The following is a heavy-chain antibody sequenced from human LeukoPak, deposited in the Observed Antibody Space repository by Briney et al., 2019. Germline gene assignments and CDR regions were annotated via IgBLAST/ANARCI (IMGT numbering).Heavy chain of an antibody. V-gene: IGHV4-38-2*02. CDR2: IYHSGST. CDR1: GNSLSRSYY. Sequence: SETLSLSCAVSGNSLSRSYYWGWIRQAPGKGLEWVGNIYHSGSTYYNPSLKSRVAISVDTSRNQFSLRLNSVTTADTAVYYCARDWDGFDIWGQGTVVTVSS. CDR3: ARDWDGFDI. J-gene: IGHJ3*02.